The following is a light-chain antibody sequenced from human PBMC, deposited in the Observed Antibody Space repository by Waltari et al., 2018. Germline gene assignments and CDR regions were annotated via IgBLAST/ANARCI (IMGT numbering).Light chain of an antibody. V-gene: IGLV1-44*01. J-gene: IGLJ3*02. CDR2: NNN. CDR3: ASWDDSLTGSWV. Sequence: SVVTQPPSVSGPPGQRVPISCSGSNSTIGSNDVHWYQQLPGTAPKLLIYNNNQRPSGVPDRFSGSKSGSSASLAISGLQSEDEGDYYCASWDDSLTGSWVFGGGTKLTVL. CDR1: NSTIGSND.